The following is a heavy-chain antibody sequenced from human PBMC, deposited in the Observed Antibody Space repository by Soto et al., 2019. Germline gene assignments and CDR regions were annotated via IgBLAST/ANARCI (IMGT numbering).Heavy chain of an antibody. Sequence: SETLSLTYTVSGVSISDFYWSWIRQSPGKGLESIGYMYYSGTTNYNPSLKSRVTISADTSKNQFSLKLTSVTAADKAVYYCASTLNSVMISPYGYHQLSFDYWGQGALVIVSS. V-gene: IGHV4-59*01. CDR3: ASTLNSVMISPYGYHQLSFDY. CDR2: MYYSGTT. J-gene: IGHJ4*02. D-gene: IGHD5-18*01. CDR1: GVSISDFY.